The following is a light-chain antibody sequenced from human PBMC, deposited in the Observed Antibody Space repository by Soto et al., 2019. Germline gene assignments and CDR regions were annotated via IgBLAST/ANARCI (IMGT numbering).Light chain of an antibody. V-gene: IGKV3-11*01. J-gene: IGKJ4*01. CDR3: HQPSNWPS. CDR1: QSVSSY. CDR2: DAS. Sequence: EIVLTQSPPTVSLSPGERATLSCRASQSVSSYLAWYQQKPGQAPRLLIYDASNRATGIPARFSGSGSGTDFTLTISSLEPEDFAVYYCHQPSNWPSFGGGTKVEI.